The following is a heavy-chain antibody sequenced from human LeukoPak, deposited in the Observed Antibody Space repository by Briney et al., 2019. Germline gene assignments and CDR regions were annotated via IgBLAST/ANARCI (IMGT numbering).Heavy chain of an antibody. CDR3: ARDPSLGELSLVYDY. J-gene: IGHJ4*02. CDR1: GGTFSSYA. D-gene: IGHD3-16*02. V-gene: IGHV1-69*06. CDR2: IIPIFGTA. Sequence: VASVKVSCKASGGTFSSYAISWVRQAPGQGLEWMGGIIPIFGTANYAQKFQGRVTITADKSTSTAYMELSRLRSDDTAVYYCARDPSLGELSLVYDYWGQGTLVTVSS.